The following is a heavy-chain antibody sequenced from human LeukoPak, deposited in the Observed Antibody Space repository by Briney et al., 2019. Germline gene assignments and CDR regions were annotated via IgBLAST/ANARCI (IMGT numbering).Heavy chain of an antibody. CDR1: GGTFSSYA. D-gene: IGHD1-26*01. Sequence: GASVKVSCKASGGTFSSYAISWVRQAPGQGLEWMGGIIPIFGTANYAQKFQGRVTITTDESTSTAYMELSSLRSEDTAVYYCARDPVGATRNWFDPWGQGTLVTVSS. J-gene: IGHJ5*02. CDR2: IIPIFGTA. CDR3: ARDPVGATRNWFDP. V-gene: IGHV1-69*05.